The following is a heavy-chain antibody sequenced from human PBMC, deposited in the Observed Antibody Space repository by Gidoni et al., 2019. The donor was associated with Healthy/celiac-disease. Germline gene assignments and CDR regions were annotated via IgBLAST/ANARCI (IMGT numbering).Heavy chain of an antibody. V-gene: IGHV3-7*01. D-gene: IGHD2-15*01. J-gene: IGHJ4*02. CDR3: ARQYCSGGSCYPFDY. CDR2: ITQDGSEK. Sequence: VRQAPGKGLEWVANITQDGSEKYYVDSVKGRFTISRDTAKNSLYLQMNSLRAEDTAMYYCARQYCSGGSCYPFDYWGQGTLVTVSS.